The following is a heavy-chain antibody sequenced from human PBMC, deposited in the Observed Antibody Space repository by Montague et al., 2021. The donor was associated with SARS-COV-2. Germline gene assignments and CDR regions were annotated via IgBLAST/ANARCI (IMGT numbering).Heavy chain of an antibody. CDR2: TYYRSMWYN. Sequence: CAISGDSVSSNSAARNWIRQSPSRGLEWLGRTYYRSMWYNDYAVSAKSRITINPDTSKNQFSLQLNSVTPEDTAVYYCARDDPYCTNGVCYTGNWFDPWGQGTLVTVSS. V-gene: IGHV6-1*01. CDR1: GDSVSSNSAA. J-gene: IGHJ5*02. D-gene: IGHD2-8*01. CDR3: ARDDPYCTNGVCYTGNWFDP.